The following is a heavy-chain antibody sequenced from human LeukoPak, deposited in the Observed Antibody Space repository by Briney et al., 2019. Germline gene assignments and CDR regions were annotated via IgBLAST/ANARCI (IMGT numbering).Heavy chain of an antibody. CDR3: AKDRSCSGGSCYSTYFDY. Sequence: PGGSLRLSCAASGFTVSTNYMSWVRQAPGKGLEWVSVIYSGGSIYYADSVKGRFTISRDNSKNTLYLQMNSLRAEDTAVYYCAKDRSCSGGSCYSTYFDYWGQGTLVTVST. CDR2: IYSGGSI. D-gene: IGHD2-15*01. V-gene: IGHV3-66*01. J-gene: IGHJ4*02. CDR1: GFTVSTNY.